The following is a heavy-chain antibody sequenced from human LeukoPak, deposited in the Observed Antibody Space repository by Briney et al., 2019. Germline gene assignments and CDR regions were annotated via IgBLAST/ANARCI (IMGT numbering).Heavy chain of an antibody. CDR3: ARRGSSWLYYFDY. V-gene: IGHV4-59*08. D-gene: IGHD6-13*01. Sequence: SETLSLTCTVSGGSTSGYYWSWIRQPPGKGLEWIGYIYYSGSTNYNPSLKSRVTISVDTSKNQFSLQLSSVTAADTAVYYCARRGSSWLYYFDYWGQGTLVTVSS. J-gene: IGHJ4*02. CDR2: IYYSGST. CDR1: GGSTSGYY.